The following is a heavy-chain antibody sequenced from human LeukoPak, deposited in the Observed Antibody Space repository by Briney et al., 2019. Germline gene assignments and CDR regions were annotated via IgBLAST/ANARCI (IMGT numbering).Heavy chain of an antibody. CDR2: IIPIFGTT. J-gene: IGHJ6*03. CDR1: GDTFSSYA. CDR3: ARSALYSSGWYRRDYYYYMDV. V-gene: IGHV1-69*01. D-gene: IGHD6-19*01. Sequence: SVKVSCKASGDTFSSYAINWVRLAPGQGLEWMGGIIPIFGTTNYAQKFQGRVTITADESTSTAYMELSSLRSEDTAVYYCARSALYSSGWYRRDYYYYMDVWGKGTTVTISS.